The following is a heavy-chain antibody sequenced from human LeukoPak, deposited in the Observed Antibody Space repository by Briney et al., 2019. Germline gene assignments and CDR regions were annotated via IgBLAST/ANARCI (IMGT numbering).Heavy chain of an antibody. J-gene: IGHJ5*02. CDR3: ARGRGGGGSANNWFDP. CDR1: GCSISSYY. D-gene: IGHD2-15*01. V-gene: IGHV4-59*12. Sequence: PSETLSLTCTVSGCSISSYYWRWIRQPPGKGLEWIGYIYYSGTTNYNPSLKSRVTISVDTSKNQFSLNLISVTAADTAVYFCARGRGGGGSANNWFDPWGQGTLVTVSS. CDR2: IYYSGTT.